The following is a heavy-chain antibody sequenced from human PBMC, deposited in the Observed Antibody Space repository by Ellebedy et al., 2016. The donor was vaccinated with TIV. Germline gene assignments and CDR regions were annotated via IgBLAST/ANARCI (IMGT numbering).Heavy chain of an antibody. J-gene: IGHJ4*02. Sequence: PGGSLRLSCAASGFSFSTYAMIWVRQAPGKGLEWVSSASDGGHGTDYAASVEGRFTISRDHSQSTIYLQMDSLRADDTAFYYCAKVRVWYGDAVNSWGPGTRVTVSS. V-gene: IGHV3-23*01. D-gene: IGHD3-10*01. CDR3: AKVRVWYGDAVNS. CDR1: GFSFSTYA. CDR2: ASDGGHGT.